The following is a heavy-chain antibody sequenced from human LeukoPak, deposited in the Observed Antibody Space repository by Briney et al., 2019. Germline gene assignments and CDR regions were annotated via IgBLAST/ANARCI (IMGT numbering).Heavy chain of an antibody. Sequence: SETLSLTCAVYGGSFSGYYWSWIRQPPGKGLEWIGEISHSGSTNYNPSLKSRVTISVDTSKNQFSLKLSSVTAADTAVYYCAREVTSVLLWFGDYFDYWGQGTLVTVSS. V-gene: IGHV4-34*01. CDR2: ISHSGST. CDR3: AREVTSVLLWFGDYFDY. D-gene: IGHD3-10*01. J-gene: IGHJ4*02. CDR1: GGSFSGYY.